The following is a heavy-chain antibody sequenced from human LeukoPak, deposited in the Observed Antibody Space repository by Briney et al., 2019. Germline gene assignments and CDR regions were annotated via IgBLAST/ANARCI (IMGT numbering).Heavy chain of an antibody. CDR2: IHHSGST. D-gene: IGHD1-26*01. J-gene: IGHJ3*01. Sequence: SETLSLTCAVSGYSISSAYYWGWMRQPPGKGLEWIVSIHHSGSTYFNPSLKSRVTISVDTSKNQFSLKLTSVTAADTAVYYCARVRIGETSYDASDVWGLGTMVTVSS. CDR3: ARVRIGETSYDASDV. V-gene: IGHV4-38-2*01. CDR1: GYSISSAYY.